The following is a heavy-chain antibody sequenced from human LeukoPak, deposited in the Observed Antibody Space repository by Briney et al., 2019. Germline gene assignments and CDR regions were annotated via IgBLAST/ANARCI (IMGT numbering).Heavy chain of an antibody. CDR1: GYTFTGYY. CDR3: ARAPRYCSSTSCYHFDY. Sequence: ASVKVSCKASGYTFTGYYMHWVRQAPGQGLEWMGWINPNSGGTNYAQKFQGGVTMTRDTSISTAYMELSRLRSDDTAVYYCARAPRYCSSTSCYHFDYWGQGTLVTVS. V-gene: IGHV1-2*02. CDR2: INPNSGGT. D-gene: IGHD2-2*01. J-gene: IGHJ4*02.